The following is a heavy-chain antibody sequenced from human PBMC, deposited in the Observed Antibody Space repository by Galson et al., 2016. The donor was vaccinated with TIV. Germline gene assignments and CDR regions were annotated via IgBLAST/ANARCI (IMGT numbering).Heavy chain of an antibody. CDR1: GFTFNIYG. D-gene: IGHD2-21*02. Sequence: LRLSCAASGFTFNIYGMHWVRQAPGKGLEWVASIRYDGSYQNYVDSVKGRFTISRDNSKNTLYLRMNSLRVHDTAGYYCARPGLLQSYESGDNYYDYYWYGLDVWGQGATVTVSS. CDR2: IRYDGSYQ. J-gene: IGHJ6*02. CDR3: ARPGLLQSYESGDNYYDYYWYGLDV. V-gene: IGHV3-33*01.